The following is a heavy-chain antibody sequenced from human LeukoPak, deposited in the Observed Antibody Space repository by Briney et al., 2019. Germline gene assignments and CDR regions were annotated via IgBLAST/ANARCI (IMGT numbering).Heavy chain of an antibody. V-gene: IGHV3-48*04. Sequence: GGSLRLSCAASGFTFSSYSMNWVRQAPGKGLEWVSYISFSSSTIYYADSVKGRFTLSRDNAKNSLYLQMNTLRAEDTAVYYCARDQPYYSDSGSFVPFHYWGQGTLVTVPS. CDR3: ARDQPYYSDSGSFVPFHY. D-gene: IGHD3-10*01. CDR1: GFTFSSYS. J-gene: IGHJ4*02. CDR2: ISFSSSTI.